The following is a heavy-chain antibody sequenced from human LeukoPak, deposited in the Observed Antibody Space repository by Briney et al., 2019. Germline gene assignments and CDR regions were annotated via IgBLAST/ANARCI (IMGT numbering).Heavy chain of an antibody. CDR2: MNPNSGNT. J-gene: IGHJ6*02. Sequence: ASVKVSCKASGYTFTSYDINWVRQATGQGLEWMGWMNPNSGNTGYAQKFQGRVTMTRNTSISTAYMELSSLRSEDTAVYYCARGPKREWLLCHYYYGMDVWGQGATVTVSS. V-gene: IGHV1-8*01. CDR1: GYTFTSYD. CDR3: ARGPKREWLLCHYYYGMDV. D-gene: IGHD3-3*01.